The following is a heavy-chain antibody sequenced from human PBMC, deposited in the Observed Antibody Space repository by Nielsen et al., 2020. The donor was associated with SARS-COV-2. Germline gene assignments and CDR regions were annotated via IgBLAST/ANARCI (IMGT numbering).Heavy chain of an antibody. J-gene: IGHJ6*02. V-gene: IGHV1-18*01. CDR2: ISAYNGNT. CDR3: ARAIIVVVPAAMEGNYYYYGMDV. D-gene: IGHD2-2*01. CDR1: GYTFTSYG. Sequence: ASVKVSCKASGYTFTSYGISWVRQAPGQGLEWMGWISAYNGNTNYAQKLQGRVTMTTDTSTSTAYMELRSLRSDDTAVYYCARAIIVVVPAAMEGNYYYYGMDVWGQGTTVTVSS.